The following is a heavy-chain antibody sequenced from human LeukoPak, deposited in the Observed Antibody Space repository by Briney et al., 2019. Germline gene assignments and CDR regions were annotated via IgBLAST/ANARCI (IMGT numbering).Heavy chain of an antibody. Sequence: GESLKISCKGSGYSSTSYWIGWVRQMPGKGLEWMGIIYPGDSDTRYSPSFQGQVTVSADKSISTAYLQWSSLKAPDTAMYYCARQDTAMVLDAFDIWGQGTMVTVSS. V-gene: IGHV5-51*01. J-gene: IGHJ3*02. CDR1: GYSSTSYW. D-gene: IGHD5-18*01. CDR2: IYPGDSDT. CDR3: ARQDTAMVLDAFDI.